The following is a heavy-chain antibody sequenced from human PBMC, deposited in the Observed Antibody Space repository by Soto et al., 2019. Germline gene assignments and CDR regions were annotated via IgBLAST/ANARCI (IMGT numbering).Heavy chain of an antibody. CDR1: GGSVCSYA. J-gene: IGHJ3*02. CDR2: IIPIFGTA. D-gene: IGHD2-2*01. CDR3: ARARSTSPLVRGAFDI. V-gene: IGHV1-69*13. Sequence: GTSVEVSRKASGGSVCSYAIGWVRQAPGQGLEWMGGIIPIFGTANYAQKFQGRVTITADESTSTAYMELSSLRSEDTAVYYCARARSTSPLVRGAFDIWGQGTMVPVSS.